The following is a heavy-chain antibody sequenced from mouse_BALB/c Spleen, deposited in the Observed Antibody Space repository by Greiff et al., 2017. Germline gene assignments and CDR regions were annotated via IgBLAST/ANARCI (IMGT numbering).Heavy chain of an antibody. CDR1: GFNIKDTY. CDR3: ARPLYDYDDFDY. Sequence: EVQLHQSGAELVKPGASVKLSCTASGFNIKDTYMHWVKQRPEQGLEWIGRIDPANGNTKYDPKFQGKATITADTSSNTAYLQLSSLTSEDTAVYYCARPLYDYDDFDYWGQGTTLTVSS. CDR2: IDPANGNT. V-gene: IGHV14-3*02. J-gene: IGHJ2*01. D-gene: IGHD2-4*01.